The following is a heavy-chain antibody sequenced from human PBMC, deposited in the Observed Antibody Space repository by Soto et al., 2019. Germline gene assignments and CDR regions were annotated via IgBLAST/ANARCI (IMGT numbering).Heavy chain of an antibody. Sequence: TLSLTCSVSGDSVNRGTNYWSWIRQHLGQGVAWISYSFHSWNAYYKPSLSRAPTISVYTSQNQYTLKLTSVTAADTAVYYCVRRGHYYDNTVYFSDGRYNIDYSGTGTLVTV. CDR2: SFHSWNA. J-gene: IGHJ4*02. V-gene: IGHV4-31*01. CDR1: GDSVNRGTNY. D-gene: IGHD3-22*01. CDR3: VRRGHYYDNTVYFSDGRYNIDY.